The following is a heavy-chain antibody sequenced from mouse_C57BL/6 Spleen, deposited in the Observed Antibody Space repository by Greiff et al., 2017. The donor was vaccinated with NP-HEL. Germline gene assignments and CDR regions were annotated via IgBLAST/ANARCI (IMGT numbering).Heavy chain of an antibody. CDR3: ARSGYDSVAWFAY. Sequence: QVQLKQPGAELVMPGASVKLSCKASGYTFTSYWMHWVKQRPGQGLEWIGEIDPSDSYTNYNQKFKGKSTLTVDKSSSTAYMQLSSLTSEDSAVYYCARSGYDSVAWFAYWGQGTLVTVSA. CDR2: IDPSDSYT. CDR1: GYTFTSYW. D-gene: IGHD2-4*01. V-gene: IGHV1-69*01. J-gene: IGHJ3*01.